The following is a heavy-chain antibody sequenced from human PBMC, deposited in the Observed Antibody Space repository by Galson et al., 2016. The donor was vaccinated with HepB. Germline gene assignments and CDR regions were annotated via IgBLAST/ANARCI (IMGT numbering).Heavy chain of an antibody. CDR3: ARELDHSFYFNY. CDR1: GYTFNTYN. CDR2: VKPSGGNT. V-gene: IGHV1-46*02. D-gene: IGHD1-14*01. Sequence: SVKVSCKASGYTFNTYNMHWVRQAPGQGLEWMGIVKPSGGNTIYAQKFRDRITMTRGTSTSTVYMELISLRSEDTAVYYCARELDHSFYFNYWGQGTLLTVSS. J-gene: IGHJ4*02.